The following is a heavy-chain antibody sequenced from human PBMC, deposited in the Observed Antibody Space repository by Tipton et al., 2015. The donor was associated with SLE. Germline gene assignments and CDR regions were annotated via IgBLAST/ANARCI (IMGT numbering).Heavy chain of an antibody. D-gene: IGHD2-2*01. CDR2: IRFDSTRK. CDR3: ARDPPPYCSSTSCQMIYLDY. V-gene: IGHV3-30*02. Sequence: SLRLSCTASGLTSGDFAMSWVRQAPGRGLEWVAYIRFDSTRKYYADSVEGRLTVSRDNSKNTLYLQINSLRPEDTAVYYCARDPPPYCSSTSCQMIYLDYWGQGTLVTGSS. CDR1: GLTSGDFA. J-gene: IGHJ4*02.